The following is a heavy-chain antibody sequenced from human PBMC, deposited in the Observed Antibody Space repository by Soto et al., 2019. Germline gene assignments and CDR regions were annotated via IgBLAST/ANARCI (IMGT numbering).Heavy chain of an antibody. Sequence: EVQLVESGGGLVQPGRSLRLSCAASGFTFDDFAMHWVRQAPGKGLEWVSGISWNSGSIGYADSVRGRFTISRDNAKNSLYLQMNSLRPEDTALYYCAKDPGPYSSSRRENYFDYWGQGTLVSVSS. CDR3: AKDPGPYSSSRRENYFDY. CDR2: ISWNSGSI. D-gene: IGHD6-6*01. J-gene: IGHJ4*02. CDR1: GFTFDDFA. V-gene: IGHV3-9*01.